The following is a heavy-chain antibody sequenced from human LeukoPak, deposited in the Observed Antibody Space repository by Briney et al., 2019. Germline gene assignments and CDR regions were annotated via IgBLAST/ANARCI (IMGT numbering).Heavy chain of an antibody. Sequence: ASVKVSCKASGYTFTSYYIHWVRQAPGQGLEWMGIINPSGGSTNYAQKFQGRVTMTRNTSISTAYMELSSLRSEDTAVYYCARTPSKVVTAISSSTYFDYWGQGTLVTVSS. CDR2: INPSGGST. V-gene: IGHV1-46*01. D-gene: IGHD2-21*02. J-gene: IGHJ4*02. CDR1: GYTFTSYY. CDR3: ARTPSKVVTAISSSTYFDY.